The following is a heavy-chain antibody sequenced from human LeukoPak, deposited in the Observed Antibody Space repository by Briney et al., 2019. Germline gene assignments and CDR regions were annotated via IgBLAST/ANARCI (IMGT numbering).Heavy chain of an antibody. J-gene: IGHJ4*02. CDR2: INSNGGTT. CDR3: VKMGTYYYDSSGSNY. CDR1: GFSVTNNY. D-gene: IGHD3-22*01. Sequence: GGSLRLSCAVSGFSVTNNYMSWVRQAPGKGLEYVSAINSNGGTTYYSDSVKGRFTISRDNSKNTLCLQMSSLRAEDTAVYYCVKMGTYYYDSSGSNYWGQGTLVTVSS. V-gene: IGHV3-64D*09.